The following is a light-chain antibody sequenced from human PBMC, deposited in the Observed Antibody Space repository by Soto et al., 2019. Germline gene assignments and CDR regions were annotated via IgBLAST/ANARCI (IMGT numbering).Light chain of an antibody. CDR2: ASS. CDR3: QLYGISPH. Sequence: EIVLTQPPGTLSLSPGERATLSCKPGQSRGSNFLAWYQHKPGQAPRLLNYASSNRATGIPDRFSGSASGTDFTLTINRLEPEDFAVYYCQLYGISPHFGQGTRLEIK. J-gene: IGKJ5*01. CDR1: QSRGSNF. V-gene: IGKV3-20*01.